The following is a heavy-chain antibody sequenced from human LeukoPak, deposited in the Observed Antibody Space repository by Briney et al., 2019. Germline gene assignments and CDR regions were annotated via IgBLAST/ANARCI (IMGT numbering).Heavy chain of an antibody. CDR3: ARGGPTYYDFWSGYAQHYYYYMDV. J-gene: IGHJ6*03. CDR1: GFTFSSYW. D-gene: IGHD3-3*01. CDR2: INHSGST. Sequence: LRLSCADSGFTFSSYWISWIRQPPGKGLEWVGEINHSGSTNYNPSLKSRVTISVDTSKNQFSLKLSSVTAADTAVYYCARGGPTYYDFWSGYAQHYYYYMDVWGKGTTVTVSS. V-gene: IGHV4-34*01.